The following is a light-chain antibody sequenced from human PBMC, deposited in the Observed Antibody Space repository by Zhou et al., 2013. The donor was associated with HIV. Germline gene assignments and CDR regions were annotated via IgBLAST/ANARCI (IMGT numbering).Light chain of an antibody. CDR1: QTVRSN. CDR3: QQYNSWPRT. CDR2: GAS. J-gene: IGKJ1*01. V-gene: IGKV3-15*01. Sequence: EIVMTQSPATLSVSPGERATLSCRASQTVRSNLAWYQQKPGQAPRLLIYGASTRATGIPARFSGSESGTEFTLTISSLQSEDFAVYYCQQYNSWPRTFGQGTKVDIK.